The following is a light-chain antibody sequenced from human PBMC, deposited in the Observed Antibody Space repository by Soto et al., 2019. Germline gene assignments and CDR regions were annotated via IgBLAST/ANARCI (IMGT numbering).Light chain of an antibody. CDR3: HSYESSSLSCFV. CDR2: SKS. CDR1: SSNIGADYD. J-gene: IGLJ1*01. Sequence: QSVLTQPPSVCGAPGQRLTISCTVGSSNIGADYDVHWYQPLPGTAPKFLIYSKSNRPSGVPDRFSGSKSGISHCLAITGLQADDEADYFCHSYESSSLSCFVLGSGTKVTVL. V-gene: IGLV1-40*01.